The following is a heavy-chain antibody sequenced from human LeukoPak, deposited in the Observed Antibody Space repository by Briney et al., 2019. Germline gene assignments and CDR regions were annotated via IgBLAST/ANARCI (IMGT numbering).Heavy chain of an antibody. V-gene: IGHV3-20*04. CDR3: ARAYYDSSGYLTSDY. CDR2: INWNGGST. J-gene: IGHJ4*02. D-gene: IGHD3-22*01. CDR1: GFTFDDYG. Sequence: GGSLRLSCAASGFTFDDYGMSWVRQAPGKGLEWVSGINWNGGSTGYADSVKGRFTISRDSAKNSLYLQMNSLRAEDTALYYCARAYYDSSGYLTSDYWGQGTLVTVSS.